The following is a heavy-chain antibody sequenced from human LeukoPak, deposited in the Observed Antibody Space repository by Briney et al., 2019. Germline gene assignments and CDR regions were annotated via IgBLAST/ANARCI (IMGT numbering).Heavy chain of an antibody. J-gene: IGHJ4*02. CDR2: IDPSGGST. CDR1: GYTFTSYY. CDR3: ARRITEYYYDSSGYLGPYDY. Sequence: ASVKVSCKASGYTFTSYYMDRVRQTPGQGLEWMGIIDPSGGSTSYAQKFQGRVTMTRDTSTSTVYMELSSLRSEDTAVYYCARRITEYYYDSSGYLGPYDYWGQGTLVTVSS. D-gene: IGHD3-22*01. V-gene: IGHV1-46*01.